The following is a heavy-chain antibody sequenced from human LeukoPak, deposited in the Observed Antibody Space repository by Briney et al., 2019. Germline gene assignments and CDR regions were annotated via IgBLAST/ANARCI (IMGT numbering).Heavy chain of an antibody. Sequence: PSETLSLTCAVYGGSFSGYYWSWIRQPPGKGLEWIGEINHSGSTNYNPSLKSRVTISVDTSKNQFSLKLSSVTAADTAVYYCAREEATVAGTKNWFDPWGQGTLVTASS. CDR3: AREEATVAGTKNWFDP. CDR1: GGSFSGYY. D-gene: IGHD6-19*01. J-gene: IGHJ5*02. V-gene: IGHV4-34*01. CDR2: INHSGST.